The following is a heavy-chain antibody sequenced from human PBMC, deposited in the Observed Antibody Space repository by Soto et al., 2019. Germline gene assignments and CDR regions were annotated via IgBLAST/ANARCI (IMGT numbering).Heavy chain of an antibody. CDR1: GVSISDTSYY. CDR2: IYFNGNT. V-gene: IGHV4-39*01. CDR3: GRQGSY. J-gene: IGHJ4*02. Sequence: QLQLQESGPGLVKPSETLSLTCNVSGVSISDTSYYWGWIRQPPGKGLEWIGTIYFNGNTFYNPSLKSRLTISVDTSKNQISLRLTSVTAADTAVYYCGRQGSYWGQGTLVAVSS.